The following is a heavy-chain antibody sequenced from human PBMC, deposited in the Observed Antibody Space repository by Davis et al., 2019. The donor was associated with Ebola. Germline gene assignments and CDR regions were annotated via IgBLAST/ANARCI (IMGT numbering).Heavy chain of an antibody. Sequence: SVKVSCKASGGTFSSYAISWVRQAPGQGLEWMGGIIPIFGTANYAQKFQGRVTITADESTSTAYMELSSLRSEDTAVYYCAREKTDYGVPHFDYWGQGTLVTVSS. CDR1: GGTFSSYA. J-gene: IGHJ4*02. D-gene: IGHD4-17*01. V-gene: IGHV1-69*13. CDR3: AREKTDYGVPHFDY. CDR2: IIPIFGTA.